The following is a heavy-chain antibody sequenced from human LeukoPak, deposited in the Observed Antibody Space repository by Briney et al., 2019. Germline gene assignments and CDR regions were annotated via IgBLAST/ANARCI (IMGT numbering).Heavy chain of an antibody. CDR1: GFPFSSYW. CDR2: IKQDGSKR. Sequence: GGSLRLSCVASGFPFSSYWMTWVRQAPGKGLEWVANIKQDGSKRSYVDSVKGRFTISRDNAKNSLYLQMNSLRAEDTAIYYCTRVGYIDEGIDYWGQGTLVTVSS. CDR3: TRVGYIDEGIDY. V-gene: IGHV3-7*04. J-gene: IGHJ4*02. D-gene: IGHD5-24*01.